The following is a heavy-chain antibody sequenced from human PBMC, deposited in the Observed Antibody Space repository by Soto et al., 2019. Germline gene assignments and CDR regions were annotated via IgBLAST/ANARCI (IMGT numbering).Heavy chain of an antibody. CDR2: IYTSGST. CDR3: ARERPPLWFDP. CDR1: AGSISSYY. V-gene: IGHV4-4*07. Sequence: PSETLSLTCSVSAGSISSYYWSSIRQPAGKGLEWIGRIYTSGSTNYNPSLKSRVTMSVDTSKNQFSLKLSSVTAADTSVYYCARERPPLWFDPWGQGTLVTV. J-gene: IGHJ5*02.